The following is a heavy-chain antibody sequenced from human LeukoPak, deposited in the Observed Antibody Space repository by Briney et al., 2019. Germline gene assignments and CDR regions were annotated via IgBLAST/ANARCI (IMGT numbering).Heavy chain of an antibody. CDR1: GYTFTGYY. V-gene: IGHV1-2*02. Sequence: ASVKVSCKASGYTFTGYYMHWVRQAPGQGLEWMGWINPNSGGTNYAQKFQGRVTFTRDTSTSTAYMELSRLRSDDTAVYFCARGYDSSAYKLPIDSWGQGTLVSVSP. CDR3: ARGYDSSAYKLPIDS. J-gene: IGHJ5*01. D-gene: IGHD3-22*01. CDR2: INPNSGGT.